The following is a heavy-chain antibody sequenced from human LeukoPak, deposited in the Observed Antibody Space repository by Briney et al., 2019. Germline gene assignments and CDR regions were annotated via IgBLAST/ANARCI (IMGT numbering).Heavy chain of an antibody. CDR2: ISGSGGST. D-gene: IGHD2-15*01. CDR3: AKCDIVVVVAATPAY. Sequence: QSGGSLRLSCAASGFTFSSYAMSWVRQAPGKGLEWVSAISGSGGSTYYADSVKGRFTISGDNSKNTLYLQMNSLRAEDTAVYYCAKCDIVVVVAATPAYWGQGTLVTVSS. CDR1: GFTFSSYA. V-gene: IGHV3-23*01. J-gene: IGHJ4*02.